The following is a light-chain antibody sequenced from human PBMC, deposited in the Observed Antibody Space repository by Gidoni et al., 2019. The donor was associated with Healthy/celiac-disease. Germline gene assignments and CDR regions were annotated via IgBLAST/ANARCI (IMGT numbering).Light chain of an antibody. CDR2: DAS. CDR3: QQRSNWPRGT. Sequence: EIVLTPSPATLSLSPGERATLSCRARQSVSSYLAWYQQKPGQAPRLLIYDASNRAPGIPARFSGSGSGTDFTLTISSLEPEDFAVYYCQQRSNWPRGTFXXXTKVEIK. CDR1: QSVSSY. V-gene: IGKV3-11*01. J-gene: IGKJ1*01.